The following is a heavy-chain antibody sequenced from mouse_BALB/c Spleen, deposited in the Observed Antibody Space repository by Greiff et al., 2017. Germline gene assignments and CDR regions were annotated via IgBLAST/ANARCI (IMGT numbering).Heavy chain of an antibody. J-gene: IGHJ1*01. D-gene: IGHD2-1*01. CDR3: ARFFGKGWYFDV. CDR1: GYAFTNYL. V-gene: IGHV1-54*01. CDR2: INPGSGGT. Sequence: VMLVESGAELVRPGTSVKVSCKASGYAFTNYLIEWVKQRPGQGLEWIGVINPGSGGTNYNEKFKGKATLTADKSSSTAYMQLSSLTSDDSAVYFCARFFGKGWYFDVWGAGTTVTVSS.